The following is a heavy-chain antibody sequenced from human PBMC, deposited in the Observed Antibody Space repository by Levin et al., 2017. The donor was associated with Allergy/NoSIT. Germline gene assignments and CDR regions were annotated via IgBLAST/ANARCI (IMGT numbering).Heavy chain of an antibody. CDR2: IAIYNNNT. CDR1: GYNFSAYA. CDR3: ARVTTGHYDSSDYWINSFDY. V-gene: IGHV1-18*01. D-gene: IGHD3-22*01. J-gene: IGHJ4*02. Sequence: GASVKVSCKASGYNFSAYAISWVRQAPGQGLEWMGWIAIYNNNTNSTQKFQGRVTMTTDTSASTAYMEMRSLRSDDTAVYYCARVTTGHYDSSDYWINSFDYWGQGTQVTVSS.